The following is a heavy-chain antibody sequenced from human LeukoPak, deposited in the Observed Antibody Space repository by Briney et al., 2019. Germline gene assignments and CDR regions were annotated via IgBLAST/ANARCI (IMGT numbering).Heavy chain of an antibody. Sequence: ASVKVSCKASGYTFTSYYMHWVRQAPGQGLEWMGIINPSGGSTSYAQKFQGRVTMTRDTSTSTVYMALSSLRSEDTAVYYCARVLGYCSSTSCYGGVYYGMDVWGKGTTVTVSS. CDR1: GYTFTSYY. D-gene: IGHD2-2*01. J-gene: IGHJ6*04. CDR3: ARVLGYCSSTSCYGGVYYGMDV. V-gene: IGHV1-46*01. CDR2: INPSGGST.